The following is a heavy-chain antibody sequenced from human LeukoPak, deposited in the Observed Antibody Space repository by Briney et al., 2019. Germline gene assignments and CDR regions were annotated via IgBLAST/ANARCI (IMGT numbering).Heavy chain of an antibody. CDR3: ARHTIAAAATDY. D-gene: IGHD6-13*01. CDR2: IYPGDSDT. CDR1: GYSFSNSW. J-gene: IGHJ4*02. V-gene: IGHV5-51*01. Sequence: GESLKISCKASGYSFSNSWIGWVRQMPGKGLEWTGIIYPGDSDTRYSPSFQGQVTISADKSISTAYLQWSSLKASDTAMYYCARHTIAAAATDYWGQGTLVTVSS.